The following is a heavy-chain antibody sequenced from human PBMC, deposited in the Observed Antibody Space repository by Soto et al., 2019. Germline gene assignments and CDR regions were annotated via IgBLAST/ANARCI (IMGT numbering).Heavy chain of an antibody. J-gene: IGHJ6*02. V-gene: IGHV1-3*01. CDR3: ARRGYSSSWYYYYYYGMDV. D-gene: IGHD6-13*01. Sequence: ASVKVSCKASGYTFTSYAMHWVRQAPGQRLEWMGRINAGNGNTKYSQKFQGRVTMTRNTSISTAYMELSSLRSEDTAVYYCARRGYSSSWYYYYYYGMDVWGQGTTVTVSS. CDR1: GYTFTSYA. CDR2: INAGNGNT.